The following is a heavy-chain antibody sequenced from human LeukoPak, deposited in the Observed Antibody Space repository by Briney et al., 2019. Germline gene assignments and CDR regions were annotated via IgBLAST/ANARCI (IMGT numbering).Heavy chain of an antibody. V-gene: IGHV4-59*01. D-gene: IGHD5-24*01. J-gene: IGHJ4*02. CDR2: IYYSGST. Sequence: SGTLSLTCTVSGGSISSYYWSWIRQPPGKGLEWIGYIYYSGSTNYNPSLKSRVTISVDTSKNQFSLKLSSVTAADTAVYYCARDGGDGFDYWGQGTLVTVSS. CDR3: ARDGGDGFDY. CDR1: GGSISSYY.